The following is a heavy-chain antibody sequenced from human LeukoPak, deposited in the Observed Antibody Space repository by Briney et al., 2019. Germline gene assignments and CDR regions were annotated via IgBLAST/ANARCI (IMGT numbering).Heavy chain of an antibody. CDR2: ISSSSSYI. CDR1: GFTFSSYG. J-gene: IGHJ2*01. V-gene: IGHV3-21*01. CDR3: ARDRGYYDSSDRNWYFDL. Sequence: QSGGSLRLSCAASGFTFSSYGMSWVRQAPGKGLEWVSSISSSSSYIYYADSVKGRFTISRDNAKNSLYLQMNSLRAEDTAVYYCARDRGYYDSSDRNWYFDLWGRGTLVTVSS. D-gene: IGHD3-22*01.